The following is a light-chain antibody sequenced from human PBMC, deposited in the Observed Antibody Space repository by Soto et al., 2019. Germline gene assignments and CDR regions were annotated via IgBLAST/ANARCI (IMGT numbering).Light chain of an antibody. Sequence: EIVLTQSPATLSLSPGERATLSCRASQSVSSYLGWYQQKPGQAPRLLIYDASNRATAIPARFSGSGSGTDFTLTISSLEPEDFAVYHCHHRGTFGQGTRLEIK. J-gene: IGKJ5*01. CDR2: DAS. V-gene: IGKV3-11*01. CDR3: HHRGT. CDR1: QSVSSY.